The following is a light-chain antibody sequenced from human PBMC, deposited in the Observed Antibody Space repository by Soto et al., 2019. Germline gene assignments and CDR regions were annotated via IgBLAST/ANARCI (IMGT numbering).Light chain of an antibody. V-gene: IGKV3-20*01. CDR1: QRVSSSY. CDR3: QQYGSSRVT. J-gene: IGKJ3*01. Sequence: EIVLTQSPGTLSLSPGERATLSCTSSQRVSSSYLAWYQQKPGQAPRLLIYGASSRATGIPDRFSGSGSGTDFTLTISRLEPEDFAVYYCQQYGSSRVTFGPGTKVDIK. CDR2: GAS.